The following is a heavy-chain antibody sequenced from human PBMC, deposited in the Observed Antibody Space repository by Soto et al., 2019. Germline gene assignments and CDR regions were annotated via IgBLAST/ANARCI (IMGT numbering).Heavy chain of an antibody. V-gene: IGHV1-58*01. Sequence: QMQLVQSGPEVKKPGTSVKVSCKASGFTFSSSAVQWVRQARGQRPEWIGWIVVGSGNTNYAQKFQERVTISRDMSTSTAYMELSSLRSEDTAVYYCAADLHCSGTDCYPYAFDIWGQGTKVTVSS. CDR2: IVVGSGNT. D-gene: IGHD2-2*01. J-gene: IGHJ3*02. CDR3: AADLHCSGTDCYPYAFDI. CDR1: GFTFSSSA.